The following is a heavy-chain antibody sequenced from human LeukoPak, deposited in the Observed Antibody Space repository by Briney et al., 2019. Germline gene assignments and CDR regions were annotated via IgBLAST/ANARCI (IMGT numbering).Heavy chain of an antibody. CDR2: ISSSSSYM. CDR1: GFTFSSYS. V-gene: IGHV3-21*01. Sequence: AGGSLRLSCAASGFTFSSYSMNWVRQAPGKGLEWVSSISSSSSYMYYADSVKGRSTISRDNAKNSLYLQMNSLRAEDTAVYYCARDGGSANAFDIWGQGTMVTVSS. D-gene: IGHD3-16*01. J-gene: IGHJ3*02. CDR3: ARDGGSANAFDI.